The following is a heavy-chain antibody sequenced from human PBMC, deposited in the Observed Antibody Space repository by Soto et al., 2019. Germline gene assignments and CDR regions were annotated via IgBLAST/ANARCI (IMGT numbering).Heavy chain of an antibody. CDR1: GLTFSSYS. D-gene: IGHD3-22*01. V-gene: IGHV3-21*01. CDR3: ARDSPSGYYDSSGYYWDAFDI. CDR2: ISSSSSYI. Sequence: PGGSLRLSCAASGLTFSSYSMNWVRQAPGKGLEWVSSISSSSSYIYYADSVKGRFTISRDNAKNSLYLQMNSLRAEDTAVYYCARDSPSGYYDSSGYYWDAFDIWGQGTMVTVSS. J-gene: IGHJ3*02.